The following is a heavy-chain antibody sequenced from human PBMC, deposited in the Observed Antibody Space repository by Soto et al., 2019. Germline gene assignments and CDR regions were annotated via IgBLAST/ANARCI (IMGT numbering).Heavy chain of an antibody. D-gene: IGHD1-26*01. CDR1: GGSIRSSTSY. J-gene: IGHJ4*02. V-gene: IGHV4-39*01. Sequence: QLQLQESGPGLVKPSETLSLTCTVSGGSIRSSTSYWGWVRQPPGKGLEWIASIYAGGNSHYHPSLRRRVTISVDTSKHQFSVKLISVTAADTAVYYCARHSSGSLHPGFDYWGQGTLVTVSS. CDR3: ARHSSGSLHPGFDY. CDR2: IYAGGNS.